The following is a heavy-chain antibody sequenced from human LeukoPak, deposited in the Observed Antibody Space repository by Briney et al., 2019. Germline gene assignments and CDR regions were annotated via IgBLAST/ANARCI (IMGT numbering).Heavy chain of an antibody. V-gene: IGHV4-4*02. CDR1: GGSISSSNW. CDR3: ARGRGRRHDYVWGSLSHGPTHNWFDP. D-gene: IGHD3-16*01. J-gene: IGHJ5*02. Sequence: PSETLSLTCAVSGGSISSSNWWSWVRQPPGKGLEWIGEIYHSGSTNYNPSLKSRVTISVDKSKNQFSLKLSSVTAADTAVYYCARGRGRRHDYVWGSLSHGPTHNWFDPWGQGTLVTVSS. CDR2: IYHSGST.